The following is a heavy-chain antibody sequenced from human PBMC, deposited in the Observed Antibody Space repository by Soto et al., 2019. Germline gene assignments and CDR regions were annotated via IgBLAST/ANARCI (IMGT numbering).Heavy chain of an antibody. CDR3: AMREPYDILTGTYGMDV. CDR2: IIPIFGTA. D-gene: IGHD3-9*01. Sequence: QVQLVQSGAEVKKPGSSVKVSCKASGGTFSSYAISWVRQAPGQGLEWMGGIIPIFGTANYAQKFQGRVTITADESTSTAYMELSSLRSEDTAVYYCAMREPYDILTGTYGMDVWGQGTTVTVSS. J-gene: IGHJ6*02. V-gene: IGHV1-69*01. CDR1: GGTFSSYA.